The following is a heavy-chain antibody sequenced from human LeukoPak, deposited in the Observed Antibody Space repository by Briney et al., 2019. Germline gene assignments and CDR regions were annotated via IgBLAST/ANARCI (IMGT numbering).Heavy chain of an antibody. CDR1: GFTFSSFG. J-gene: IGHJ4*02. D-gene: IGHD6-13*01. CDR2: INSGGSTI. Sequence: GGSLTLSCAASGFTFSSFGMHWVRQAPGKGLQWVSYINSGGSTIYYADSVKGRFTISRDNAKNSLYLQMNSLRAEDTAVYYCARDRGSSWLDYWGQGTLVTVSS. CDR3: ARDRGSSWLDY. V-gene: IGHV3-48*04.